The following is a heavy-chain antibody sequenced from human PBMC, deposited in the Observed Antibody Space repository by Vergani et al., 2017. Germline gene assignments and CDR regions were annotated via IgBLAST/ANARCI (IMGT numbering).Heavy chain of an antibody. D-gene: IGHD3-16*01. J-gene: IGHJ4*02. CDR3: ARERDEYVWGSFLDY. CDR1: GFTFDDYA. CDR2: ISWNSGSI. Sequence: EVQLVESGGGSVQPGRSLRLSCAASGFTFDDYAMHWVRQAPGKGLEWVSGISWNSGSIGYADSVKGRFTISRDNAKNTLYLQMNSLRAEETAVYYCARERDEYVWGSFLDYWGQGTLVTVSS. V-gene: IGHV3-9*01.